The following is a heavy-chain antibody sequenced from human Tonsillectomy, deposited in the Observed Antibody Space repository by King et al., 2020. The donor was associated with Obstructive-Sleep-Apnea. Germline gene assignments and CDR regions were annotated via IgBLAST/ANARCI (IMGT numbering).Heavy chain of an antibody. J-gene: IGHJ4*02. Sequence: VQLVESGGGLIQPGGSLRLSCAASGFTFSGYAMSWVRPPPGKGLEWVASISGSGVRTYYADSVKVRFAISRVNSRNTLYLQMNSLRAEDTAMYYCAKDSMDYDTLTGPVDYWGQGTLVTVSS. CDR3: AKDSMDYDTLTGPVDY. V-gene: IGHV3-23*04. CDR2: ISGSGVRT. CDR1: GFTFSGYA. D-gene: IGHD3-9*01.